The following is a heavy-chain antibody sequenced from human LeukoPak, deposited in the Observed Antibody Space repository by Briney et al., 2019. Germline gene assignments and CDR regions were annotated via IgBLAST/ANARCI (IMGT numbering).Heavy chain of an antibody. V-gene: IGHV4-31*03. D-gene: IGHD2-15*01. CDR3: ARSVVAATFYSDCYSDY. J-gene: IGHJ4*02. CDR1: GGSISSGGYY. CDR2: IYYSGST. Sequence: SETLSLTCTVSGGSISSGGYYWSWIRQHPGKGLEWIGYIYYSGSTYYNPPLKSRVTISVDTSKNQFSLKLSSVTAADTAVYYCARSVVAATFYSDCYSDYWGQGTLVTVSS.